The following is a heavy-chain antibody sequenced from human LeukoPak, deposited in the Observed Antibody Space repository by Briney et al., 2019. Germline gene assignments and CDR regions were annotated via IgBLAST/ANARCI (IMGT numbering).Heavy chain of an antibody. Sequence: GGSLRLSCAASGFTFSSYSMNWVRQAPGKGLEWVSSISSSSSYIYYADSVKGRFTISRDNAKNSLYLQMNSLRAEDTAAYYCARVMTSSWYYFDYWGQGTLVTVSS. J-gene: IGHJ4*02. CDR3: ARVMTSSWYYFDY. V-gene: IGHV3-21*01. CDR1: GFTFSSYS. D-gene: IGHD6-13*01. CDR2: ISSSSSYI.